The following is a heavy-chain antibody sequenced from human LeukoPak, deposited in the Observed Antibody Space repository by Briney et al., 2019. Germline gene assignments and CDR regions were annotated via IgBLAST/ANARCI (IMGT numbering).Heavy chain of an antibody. CDR1: GFIFSTYG. D-gene: IGHD3-10*01. V-gene: IGHV3-48*02. Sequence: GGSLRLSCAASGFIFSTYGMHWVRQAPGKGLEWVSYMSSIRSIIYYADSVKGRFIISRDNAENSLYLQMNSLRDEDTAVYYCARADTSGSYSFDYWGQGTLVTAST. CDR2: MSSIRSII. J-gene: IGHJ4*02. CDR3: ARADTSGSYSFDY.